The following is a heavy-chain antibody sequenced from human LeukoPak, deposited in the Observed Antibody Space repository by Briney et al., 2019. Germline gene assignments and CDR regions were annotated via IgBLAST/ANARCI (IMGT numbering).Heavy chain of an antibody. J-gene: IGHJ4*02. D-gene: IGHD5-18*01. CDR1: GFTFDDYT. V-gene: IGHV3-30*02. Sequence: GGSLRLSCAASGFTFDDYTMHWVRQAPGKGLEWVAFIRYDGSNKYYADSVKGRFTISRDNSKNTLYLQMNSLRAEDTAVYYCAKDRSDTAMVYAMDCWGQGTLVTVSS. CDR2: IRYDGSNK. CDR3: AKDRSDTAMVYAMDC.